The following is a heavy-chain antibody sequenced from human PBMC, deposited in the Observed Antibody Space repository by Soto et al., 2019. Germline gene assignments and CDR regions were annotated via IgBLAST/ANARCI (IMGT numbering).Heavy chain of an antibody. CDR3: AKSLDINWKNWFDP. CDR2: ISGSDGRT. J-gene: IGHJ5*02. CDR1: GFTFSSSA. V-gene: IGHV3-23*01. Sequence: GGSLRLSCAASGFTFSSSAMNWVRQAPGKGLEWVSVISGSDGRTYYADSVKGRFTISRDNSKNTLYLDINSLRAEDTAVYYCAKSLDINWKNWFDPWGQGTLVTVSS. D-gene: IGHD1-1*01.